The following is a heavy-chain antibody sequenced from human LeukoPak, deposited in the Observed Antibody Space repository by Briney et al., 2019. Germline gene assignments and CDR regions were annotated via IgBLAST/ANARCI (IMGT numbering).Heavy chain of an antibody. J-gene: IGHJ4*02. CDR2: IRYDGNNK. D-gene: IGHD5-18*01. CDR3: AKYSSDSYGYDY. V-gene: IGHV3-30*02. Sequence: GGSLRLSCAASGFTFSSYGMHWVRQAPGKGLEWVAFIRYDGNNKYYADSVKGRFTISKDNSKNTLYLQMNSLRVEDTAVYYCAKYSSDSYGYDYWGQGTLVTVSS. CDR1: GFTFSSYG.